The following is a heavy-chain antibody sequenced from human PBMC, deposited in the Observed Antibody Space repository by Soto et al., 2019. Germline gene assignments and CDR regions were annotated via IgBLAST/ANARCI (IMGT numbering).Heavy chain of an antibody. Sequence: GASVKPSCKACGYRFSSHYMHWVRQAPKQGLECMGIIDPSGGSTAYAQKFQGRVTMTSDTSTSTVFMELSSLRSEDTAVYYCARGGASTDYYSSRGGERNAFDIWGQGTMVTVS. V-gene: IGHV1-46*03. J-gene: IGHJ3*02. CDR2: IDPSGGST. CDR3: ARGGASTDYYSSRGGERNAFDI. D-gene: IGHD3-22*01. CDR1: GYRFSSHY.